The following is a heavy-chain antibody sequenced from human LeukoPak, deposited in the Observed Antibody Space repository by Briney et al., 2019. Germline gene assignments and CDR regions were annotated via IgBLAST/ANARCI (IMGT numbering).Heavy chain of an antibody. D-gene: IGHD2-21*01. V-gene: IGHV4-34*01. CDR2: ISHSGST. Sequence: SETLSLTCDVYGGSFSGYYWIWIRQPPGKGLEWIGEISHSGSTKYNPSLKSRVTISLDTSKNQFFLKVTSVTAADTAVYYCARHSPGSRGVDCWGQGALVTVSS. CDR1: GGSFSGYY. J-gene: IGHJ4*02. CDR3: ARHSPGSRGVDC.